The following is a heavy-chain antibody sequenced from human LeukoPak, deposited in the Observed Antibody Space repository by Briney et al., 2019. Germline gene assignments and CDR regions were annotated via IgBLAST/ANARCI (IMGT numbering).Heavy chain of an antibody. V-gene: IGHV3-7*01. Sequence: GGSLRLSCATSGFSFSSYWMSWVRLTPGEGPEWVANIREDGTEKYYVDSVKGRFTISRDNAKNSLSLQMNNLRAEDTALYYCARDGRAFDYWGQGVLVTVSS. J-gene: IGHJ4*02. CDR1: GFSFSSYW. CDR2: IREDGTEK. CDR3: ARDGRAFDY.